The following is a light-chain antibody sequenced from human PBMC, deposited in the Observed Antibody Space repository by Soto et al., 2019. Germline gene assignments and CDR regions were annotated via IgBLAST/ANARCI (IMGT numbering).Light chain of an antibody. CDR1: SGHSSYA. CDR2: LNSDGSH. CDR3: QTCGTGIHVV. V-gene: IGLV4-69*01. Sequence: LVLTQSPSASASLGASVKLTCTLSSGHSSYAIAWHQQQPEKGPRYLMKLNSDGSHSKGDGIPDRFSGSSSGAERYLTISSLQSEEEADYYCQTCGTGIHVVFGGGTKLTVL. J-gene: IGLJ2*01.